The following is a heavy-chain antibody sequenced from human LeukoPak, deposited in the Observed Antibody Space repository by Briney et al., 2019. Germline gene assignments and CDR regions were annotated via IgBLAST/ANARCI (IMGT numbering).Heavy chain of an antibody. D-gene: IGHD2-21*02. V-gene: IGHV3-23*01. CDR2: ISGSGGST. CDR3: ARLSSWVFEI. Sequence: GGSLRLSCAASGFTFSSYAMSWVRQAPGKGLAWVSAISGSGGSTYYADSVKGRFTISRDNSKNLLYLQMNSLRAEDTAVYFCARLSSWVFEIWGQGTMVTVSS. J-gene: IGHJ3*02. CDR1: GFTFSSYA.